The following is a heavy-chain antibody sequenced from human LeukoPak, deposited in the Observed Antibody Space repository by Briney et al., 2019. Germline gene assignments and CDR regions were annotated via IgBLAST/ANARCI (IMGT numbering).Heavy chain of an antibody. J-gene: IGHJ4*02. CDR2: IYPGDSDT. D-gene: IGHD4-17*01. V-gene: IGHV5-51*01. CDR3: ARRGYGDSYYFDY. CDR1: GYSFTSYW. Sequence: GGSLRLSCKGSGYSFTSYWIGWVRQMPGKGLEWMGIIYPGDSDTRYSPSFQGQVTISADKSISAAYLQWSSLKASDTAMYYCARRGYGDSYYFDYWGQGTLVTVSS.